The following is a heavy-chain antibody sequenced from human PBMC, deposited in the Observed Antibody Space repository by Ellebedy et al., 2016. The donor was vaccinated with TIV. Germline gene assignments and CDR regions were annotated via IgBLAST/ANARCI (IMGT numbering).Heavy chain of an antibody. V-gene: IGHV5-51*01. D-gene: IGHD2-15*01. CDR1: GYSFTSYW. CDR3: ARVGEVAATPCSY. CDR2: IYPGDSDT. Sequence: GESLKISCKGSGYSFTSYWIGWVRQMPGKGLEWMGIIYPGDSDTRYSPSFQGQVTTSADKSISTAYLQWSSLKASDTAMYYCARVGEVAATPCSYWGQGTLVTVSS. J-gene: IGHJ4*02.